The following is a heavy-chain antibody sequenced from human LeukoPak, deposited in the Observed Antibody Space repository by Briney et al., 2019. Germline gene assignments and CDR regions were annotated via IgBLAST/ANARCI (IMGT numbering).Heavy chain of an antibody. D-gene: IGHD3-10*01. J-gene: IGHJ6*03. CDR3: ARGVGYYGSGSYRGYYMDV. CDR1: GYTLTELS. Sequence: ASVKVSCKVSGYTLTELSMHWVRQAPGKGLEWMGGFDPEDGETIYAQKFQGRVTMTEDTSTDTAYMELSSLRSEDTAVYYCARGVGYYGSGSYRGYYMDVWGKGTTVTISS. CDR2: FDPEDGET. V-gene: IGHV1-24*01.